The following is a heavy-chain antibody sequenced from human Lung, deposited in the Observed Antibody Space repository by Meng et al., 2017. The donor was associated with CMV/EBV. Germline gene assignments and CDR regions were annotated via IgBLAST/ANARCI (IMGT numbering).Heavy chain of an antibody. CDR3: ARDLNYYDSSGNYYVGWLDP. Sequence: SXTXSLXXAISGDSVSSNSAAWNWIRQSPSRGLEWLGRTYYRSKWYNDFAPSVKSRITFNPDTSKNQLSLHLTSVTPEDTAVYYCARDLNYYDSSGNYYVGWLDPWXQGXLVTVSS. CDR1: GDSVSSNSAA. CDR2: TYYRSKWYN. J-gene: IGHJ5*02. D-gene: IGHD3-22*01. V-gene: IGHV6-1*01.